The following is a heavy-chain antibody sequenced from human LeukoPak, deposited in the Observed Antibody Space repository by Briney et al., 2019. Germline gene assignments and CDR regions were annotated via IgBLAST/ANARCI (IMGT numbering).Heavy chain of an antibody. V-gene: IGHV4-59*08. CDR1: GGSIDIFF. CDR3: ARGFSSGRFDP. D-gene: IGHD3-10*01. CDR2: VHYSGNT. Sequence: SETLSLTCTVSGGSIDIFFWSWIRQPPGKALEWIGDVHYSGNTNYNPSLKSRVTISLDTSKIQFFLSLNSMTAADTAVYYCARGFSSGRFDPWGQGALVTVSS. J-gene: IGHJ5*02.